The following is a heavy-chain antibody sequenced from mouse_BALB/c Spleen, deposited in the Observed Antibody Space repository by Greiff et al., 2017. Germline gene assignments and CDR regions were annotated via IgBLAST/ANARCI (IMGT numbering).Heavy chain of an antibody. V-gene: IGHV7-1*02. CDR3: ARDDRYDETWFAY. D-gene: IGHD2-14*01. Sequence: EVKVVESGGGLVQPGGSLRLSCATSGFTFSDFYMEWVRQPPGKRLEWIAASRNKANDYTTEYSASVKGRFIVSRDTSQSILYLQMNALRAEDTAIYYCARDDRYDETWFAYWGQGTLVTVSA. CDR2: SRNKANDYTT. CDR1: GFTFSDFY. J-gene: IGHJ3*01.